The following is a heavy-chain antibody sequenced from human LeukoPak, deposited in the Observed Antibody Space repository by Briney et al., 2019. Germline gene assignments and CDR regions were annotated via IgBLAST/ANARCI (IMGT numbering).Heavy chain of an antibody. Sequence: GGSLRLSCAASGFTFSSYSMNWVRQAPGKGLEWVSSISSSSSYIYYADSVKGRFTISRDNSKNTLYLQMNSLRAEDTAVYYCAKDLSFDYWGQGTLVTVSS. CDR3: AKDLSFDY. V-gene: IGHV3-21*01. CDR1: GFTFSSYS. D-gene: IGHD2/OR15-2a*01. CDR2: ISSSSSYI. J-gene: IGHJ4*02.